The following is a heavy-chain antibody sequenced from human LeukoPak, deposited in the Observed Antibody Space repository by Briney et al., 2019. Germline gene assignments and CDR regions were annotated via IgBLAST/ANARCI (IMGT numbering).Heavy chain of an antibody. Sequence: PSETLSLTCTVSGGSISNVGYYCAWIRQPPGKGLEWIGSIYYSGSTNYNPSLKSRLTISVDTSKYQFSLKLSSVTAADTAVYYCARHTPGIAVAGIDYWGQGTLVTVSS. J-gene: IGHJ4*02. CDR1: GGSISNVGYY. V-gene: IGHV4-39*01. CDR2: IYYSGST. D-gene: IGHD6-19*01. CDR3: ARHTPGIAVAGIDY.